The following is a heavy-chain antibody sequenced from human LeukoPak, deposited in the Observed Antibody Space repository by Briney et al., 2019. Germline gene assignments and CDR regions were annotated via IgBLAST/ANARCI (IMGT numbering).Heavy chain of an antibody. CDR2: ISPDSNYK. J-gene: IGHJ4*02. D-gene: IGHD6-19*01. Sequence: GGSLRLSCAASGFTFSTYSMNWLRLAPGKGLEWVSSISPDSNYKYYVDSVRGRFTISRDNTKNSLFLQMHSLRTEDTALYYCTKSDRPPVAPFDHWGQGTLVTVSS. V-gene: IGHV3-21*04. CDR1: GFTFSTYS. CDR3: TKSDRPPVAPFDH.